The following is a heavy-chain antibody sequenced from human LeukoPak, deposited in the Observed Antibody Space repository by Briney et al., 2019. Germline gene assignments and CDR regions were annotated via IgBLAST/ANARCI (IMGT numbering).Heavy chain of an antibody. CDR1: GFTFSSSA. V-gene: IGHV3-23*01. CDR3: AKSGYNRFDY. Sequence: GGTLRLSCAASGFTFSSSAMSWVRQAPGKGLEWVSSISGSGSGGSTYYADSVKGRFTISRDNSKNTLYLQMNSLRAEDTAVYYCAKSGYNRFDYWGQGTLVTVSS. D-gene: IGHD5-24*01. J-gene: IGHJ4*02. CDR2: ISGSGSGGST.